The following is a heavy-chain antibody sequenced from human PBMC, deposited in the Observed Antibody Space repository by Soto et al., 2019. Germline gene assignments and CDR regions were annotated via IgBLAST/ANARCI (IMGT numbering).Heavy chain of an antibody. CDR2: ISAHNGNT. J-gene: IGHJ1*01. Sequence: DSVKVSCKASGYTFTSYGIHWVRQAPGQGLEWMGWISAHNGNTNSAQKFQGRVTMTRDTSTSTAYMELRSLTSDDTAVYYCARERDASSWSSAEYIQYRGQGTLVTVS. CDR3: ARERDASSWSSAEYIQY. CDR1: GYTFTSYG. V-gene: IGHV1-18*04. D-gene: IGHD2-2*01.